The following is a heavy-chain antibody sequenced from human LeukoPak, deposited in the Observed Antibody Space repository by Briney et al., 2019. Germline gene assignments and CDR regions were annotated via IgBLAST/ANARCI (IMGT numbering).Heavy chain of an antibody. V-gene: IGHV1-2*06. CDR2: INPNSGGT. CDR1: GYTFTGYY. Sequence: GASVKVSCKASGYTFTGYYMHWVRQAPGQGLEWMGRINPNSGGTNYAQKFQGRVTMTRDTSISTAYMELSRLRSDDTAVYYCARGPPIQLWLYDSSGYPPRDFDYWGQGTLVTVPS. J-gene: IGHJ4*02. D-gene: IGHD3-22*01. CDR3: ARGPPIQLWLYDSSGYPPRDFDY.